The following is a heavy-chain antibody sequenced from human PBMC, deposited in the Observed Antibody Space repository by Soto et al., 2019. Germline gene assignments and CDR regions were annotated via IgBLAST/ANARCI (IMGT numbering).Heavy chain of an antibody. D-gene: IGHD6-13*01. CDR2: INAGNGET. Sequence: ASVKVSCKASGYTFTSYAMHWVRQAPGQRLEWMGWINAGNGETIYAQKFQGRVTMTEDTSTDTAYMELSSLRSEDTAVYYCATEVAYSSSWLNFDYWGQGTLVTVSS. CDR1: GYTFTSYA. J-gene: IGHJ4*02. V-gene: IGHV1-3*01. CDR3: ATEVAYSSSWLNFDY.